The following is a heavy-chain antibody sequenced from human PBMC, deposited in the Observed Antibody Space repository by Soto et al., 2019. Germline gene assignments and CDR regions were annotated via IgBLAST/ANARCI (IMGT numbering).Heavy chain of an antibody. CDR3: ARDRPARASGYPLSPPYYYYVMDV. D-gene: IGHD5-12*01. Sequence: PSETLSLTCAVHRGSFNAYSWTWIRQPPGKGLEWIGEIDHSGSTTYNPSLKSRITMSVDTSKNQFSLNVSSMTAADTAVYYCARDRPARASGYPLSPPYYYYVMDVWGQGTTVTVSS. CDR2: IDHSGST. J-gene: IGHJ6*02. V-gene: IGHV4-34*10. CDR1: RGSFNAYS.